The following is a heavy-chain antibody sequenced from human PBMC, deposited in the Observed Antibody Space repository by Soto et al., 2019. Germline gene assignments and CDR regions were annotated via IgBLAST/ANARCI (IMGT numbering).Heavy chain of an antibody. D-gene: IGHD3-10*01. J-gene: IGHJ5*02. CDR2: INVYNGNT. Sequence: GASVKVSCKASGYTFTNYGISWVRQAPGQGLEWMGWINVYNGNTKYAQKVQGRVTMTTDTSTSTAYMELRSLRSDDTAVYYCARGVGSGSYDNQYNWFDPWGQGTLVTVSS. CDR1: GYTFTNYG. V-gene: IGHV1-18*01. CDR3: ARGVGSGSYDNQYNWFDP.